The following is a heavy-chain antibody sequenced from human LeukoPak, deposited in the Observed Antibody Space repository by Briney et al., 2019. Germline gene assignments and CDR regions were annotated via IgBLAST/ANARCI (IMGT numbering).Heavy chain of an antibody. V-gene: IGHV4-59*01. CDR2: IYYSGST. D-gene: IGHD2-8*02. Sequence: SETLSLTCTVSGDSISSYYWTWIRQPPGKGLEWIGYIYYSGSTNYNPSLKSRVTISVDTSKNQFSLKLSSVTAADTAVYYCARYWSGTHRDWGQGTLVTVSS. CDR3: ARYWSGTHRD. J-gene: IGHJ4*02. CDR1: GDSISSYY.